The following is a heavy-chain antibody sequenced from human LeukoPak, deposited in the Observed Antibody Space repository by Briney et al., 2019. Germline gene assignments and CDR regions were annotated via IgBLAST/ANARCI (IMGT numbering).Heavy chain of an antibody. V-gene: IGHV3-23*01. CDR3: AKDRTARLEDAFDI. Sequence: GSLRLSCAGSGFTFSSYAIGWVRQAPRKGLEWVPAISGSGGSTYYADSVKGRFTISRDNSKNTLYLQMNSLRAEDTAVYYCAKDRTARLEDAFDIWGQGTMVTVSS. J-gene: IGHJ3*02. CDR1: GFTFSSYA. CDR2: ISGSGGST. D-gene: IGHD6-6*01.